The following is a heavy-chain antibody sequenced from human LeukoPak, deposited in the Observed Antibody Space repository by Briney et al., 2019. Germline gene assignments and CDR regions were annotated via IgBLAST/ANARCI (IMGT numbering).Heavy chain of an antibody. D-gene: IGHD6-13*01. J-gene: IGHJ4*02. CDR1: GYTFTSHD. Sequence: ASVKVSCKASGYTFTSHDINWVRQATGQGLVWMGWMNPNSGNTVHAQKFQGRVAMTRNISITTAHLEISSLRSEDTAVYFCARGLENSWYTTGALAAFWGQGTLVTVSS. CDR2: MNPNSGNT. CDR3: ARGLENSWYTTGALAAF. V-gene: IGHV1-8*01.